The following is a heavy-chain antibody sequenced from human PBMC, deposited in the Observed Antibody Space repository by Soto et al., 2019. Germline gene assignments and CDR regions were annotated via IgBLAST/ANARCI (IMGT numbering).Heavy chain of an antibody. D-gene: IGHD6-19*01. V-gene: IGHV4-34*01. Sequence: PSETLSLTCAVYGGSFSGYYWSWIRQPPGKGLEWIGEINHSGSTNYNPSLKSRVTISVDTSKNQFSLKPSSVTAADTAVYYCARGFFRSSGSYYYYYGMDVWGQGTTVTVSS. CDR1: GGSFSGYY. J-gene: IGHJ6*02. CDR2: INHSGST. CDR3: ARGFFRSSGSYYYYYGMDV.